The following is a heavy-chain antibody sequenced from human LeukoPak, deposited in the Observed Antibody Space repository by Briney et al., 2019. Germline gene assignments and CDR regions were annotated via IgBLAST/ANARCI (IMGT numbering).Heavy chain of an antibody. CDR2: IYSGGRT. V-gene: IGHV3-66*01. D-gene: IGHD2/OR15-2a*01. Sequence: GGSLRLSCAASGFTVSSNYMSWVRQAPGKGLEGVSVIYSGGRTYYADSVKGRFTISRDNSKNTLYLQMNSLRAEDTAVYYCARELRLSTFDYWGQGTLVTVSS. CDR3: ARELRLSTFDY. CDR1: GFTVSSNY. J-gene: IGHJ4*02.